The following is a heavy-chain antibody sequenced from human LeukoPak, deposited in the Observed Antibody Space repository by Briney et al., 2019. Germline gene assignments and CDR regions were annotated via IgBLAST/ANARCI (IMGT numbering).Heavy chain of an antibody. Sequence: SSETLSPTCGVPGGPIININFWGWVRPAPGQGVEWFGEISLSGLTNYNSSLSSRVTISLDRAKNHLSLNLRSVTAADTAIYYCTRENGAFSPFGFWGQGTVVTVSS. CDR1: GGPIININF. D-gene: IGHD2-8*01. V-gene: IGHV4-4*02. J-gene: IGHJ4*02. CDR3: TRENGAFSPFGF. CDR2: ISLSGLT.